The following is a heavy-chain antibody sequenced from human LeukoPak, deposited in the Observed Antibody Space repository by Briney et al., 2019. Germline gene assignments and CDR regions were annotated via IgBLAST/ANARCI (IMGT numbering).Heavy chain of an antibody. CDR2: ISYDGSNK. CDR3: ANPSGTYGHGVFDV. D-gene: IGHD1-26*01. V-gene: IGHV3-30*18. Sequence: GGSPRLSCAASGFTFSSFGMDWVRQAPGKGLEWVAVISYDGSNKYYADSVKGRFTISRDNSKNTLYLQVNSLSAEDTAVYYCANPSGTYGHGVFDVWGQGTMVTVSS. J-gene: IGHJ3*01. CDR1: GFTFSSFG.